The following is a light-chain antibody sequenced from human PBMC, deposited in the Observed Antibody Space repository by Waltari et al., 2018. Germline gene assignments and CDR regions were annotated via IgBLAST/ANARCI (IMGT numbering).Light chain of an antibody. CDR3: QQYGSSPPIT. Sequence: EIVLTQSPGTLSLSPGERATLTCRASQSVSSSYLAWYQQTPGQAPRVLIYGASSRATGIPDRFSGSGSGTDFTLTISRLEPEDSAVYYFQQYGSSPPITFGQGTRLEIK. V-gene: IGKV3-20*01. J-gene: IGKJ5*01. CDR2: GAS. CDR1: QSVSSSY.